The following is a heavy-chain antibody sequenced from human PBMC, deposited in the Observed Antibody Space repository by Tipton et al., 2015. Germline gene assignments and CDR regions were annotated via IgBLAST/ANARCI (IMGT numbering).Heavy chain of an antibody. D-gene: IGHD5-12*01. V-gene: IGHV4-30-2*01. CDR1: GGSLSSGGFS. CDR3: ARSGYTYGMDV. J-gene: IGHJ6*02. CDR2: IYQGGST. Sequence: LRLSCSVSGGSLSSGGFSWSWIRQPPGKGLEWIGYIYQGGSTYYNPSLKSRVTMSVDRPKNQFSLTLTSVTAADTAVYYCARSGYTYGMDVWGQGTTVTVSS.